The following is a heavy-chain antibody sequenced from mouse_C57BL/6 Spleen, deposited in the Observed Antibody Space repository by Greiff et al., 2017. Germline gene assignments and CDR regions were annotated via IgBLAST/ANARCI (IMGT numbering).Heavy chain of an antibody. CDR2: IDPSDSET. CDR3: AREGDGPWFAY. V-gene: IGHV1-52*01. CDR1: GYTFTSYW. D-gene: IGHD2-3*01. J-gene: IGHJ3*01. Sequence: QVQLQQPGAELVRPGSSVKLSCKASGYTFTSYWMHWVKQRPGQGLEWIGNIDPSDSETHYNQKFKDKATLTVDKSSSTAYMQLSSLTSEDSAVYYCAREGDGPWFAYWGQGTLVTVSA.